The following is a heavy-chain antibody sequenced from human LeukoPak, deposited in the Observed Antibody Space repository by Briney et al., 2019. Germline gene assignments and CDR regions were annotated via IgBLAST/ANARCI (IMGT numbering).Heavy chain of an antibody. CDR3: ARAKPKDIVRGLIMRRERRYYFDD. D-gene: IGHD3-10*01. CDR1: GFTFSSYA. V-gene: IGHV3-23*01. CDR2: ISGSGGST. J-gene: IGHJ4*02. Sequence: GGSLRLSCAASGFTFSSYAMSWVRQAPGKGLEWVSAISGSGGSTYYADSVKGRFTIARDNSKSTLYIQMNSLRAEDTAVYYRARAKPKDIVRGLIMRRERRYYFDDWGQGTLVTVSS.